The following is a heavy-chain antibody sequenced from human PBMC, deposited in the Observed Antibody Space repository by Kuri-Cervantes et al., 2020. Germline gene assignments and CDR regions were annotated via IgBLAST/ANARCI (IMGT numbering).Heavy chain of an antibody. CDR2: IFSNDEK. V-gene: IGHV2-26*01. D-gene: IGHD3-10*01. J-gene: IGHJ4*02. CDR1: GFSLSNARMG. CDR3: ARYGSGIYEFDY. Sequence: SGPTLVKPTETLTLTCTVSGFSLSNARMGVSWIRQPPGKALEWLAHIFSNDEKSYSTSLKSRLTISKDTSKSQVVLTMTNIDPVDTATYYCARYGSGIYEFDYWGQGTLVTVSS.